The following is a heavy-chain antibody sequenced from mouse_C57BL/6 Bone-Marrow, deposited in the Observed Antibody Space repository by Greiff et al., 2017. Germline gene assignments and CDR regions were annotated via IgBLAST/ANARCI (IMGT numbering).Heavy chain of an antibody. V-gene: IGHV1-76*01. CDR2: IYPGSGNT. J-gene: IGHJ4*01. Sequence: VQGVESGAELVRPGASVKLSCKASGYTFTDYYINWVKQRPGQGLEWIARIYPGSGNTYYNEKFKGKATLTAEKSSSTAYMQLSSLTSEDSAVYFCAGNYAMDYWGQGTSVTVSS. CDR1: GYTFTDYY. CDR3: AGNYAMDY.